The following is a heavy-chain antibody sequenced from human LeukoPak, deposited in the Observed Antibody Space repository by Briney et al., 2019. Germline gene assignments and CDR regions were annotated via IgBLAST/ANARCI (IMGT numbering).Heavy chain of an antibody. CDR2: IYYSGST. CDR1: GGSISSYY. CDR3: ARRGRVLRYFA. V-gene: IGHV4-59*12. Sequence: SETLSLTCTVSGGSISSYYWSWIRQPPGKGLEWIGYIYYSGSTNYNPSLKSRVTISVDTSKNQFSLKLSSVTAADTAVYYCARRGRVLRYFAWGQGTLVTVSS. D-gene: IGHD3-9*01. J-gene: IGHJ5*02.